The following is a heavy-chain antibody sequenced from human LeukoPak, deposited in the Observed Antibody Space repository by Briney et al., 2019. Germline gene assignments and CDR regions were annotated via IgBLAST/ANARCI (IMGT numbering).Heavy chain of an antibody. V-gene: IGHV4-30-2*01. J-gene: IGHJ5*02. Sequence: SQTLSLTCAVSGGSISSGGYSWSWIRQPPGKGLEWIGYIYHSGSTYYNPSLKSRVTISVDRSKNQFSLHLNSVTPEDTAVYYCARRLTQCDCFDPWGQGILVTVSS. D-gene: IGHD2-21*02. CDR3: ARRLTQCDCFDP. CDR2: IYHSGST. CDR1: GGSISSGGYS.